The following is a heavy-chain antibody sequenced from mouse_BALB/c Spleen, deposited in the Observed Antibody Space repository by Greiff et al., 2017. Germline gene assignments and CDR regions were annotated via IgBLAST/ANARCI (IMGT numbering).Heavy chain of an antibody. CDR1: GYSFTGYF. V-gene: IGHV1-20*02. D-gene: IGHD2-14*01. J-gene: IGHJ4*01. CDR3: ARSDRGYAMDY. Sequence: EVQLQQSGPELVKPGASVKISCKASGYSFTGYFMNWVMQSHGKSLEWIGRINPYNGDTFYNQKFKGKATLTVDKSSSTAHMELRSLASEDSAVYYCARSDRGYAMDYWGQGTSVTVSS. CDR2: INPYNGDT.